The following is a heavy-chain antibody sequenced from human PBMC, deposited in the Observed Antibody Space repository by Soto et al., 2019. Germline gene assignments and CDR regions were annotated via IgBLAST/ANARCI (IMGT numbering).Heavy chain of an antibody. V-gene: IGHV1-18*01. D-gene: IGHD3-22*01. CDR1: GYTFTSYG. CDR2: ISAYNGNT. CDR3: AREERGHYYDSSGYYYLNYFDY. Sequence: ASVKVSCKASGYTFTSYGISWVRQAPGQGLEWMRWISAYNGNTNYEQKLQGRVTMTTDTSTSTAYMELRSLRSDDTAVYYCAREERGHYYDSSGYYYLNYFDYWGQGTLVTVSS. J-gene: IGHJ4*02.